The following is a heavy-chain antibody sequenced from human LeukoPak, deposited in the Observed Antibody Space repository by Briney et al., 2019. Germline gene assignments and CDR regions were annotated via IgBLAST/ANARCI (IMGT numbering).Heavy chain of an antibody. V-gene: IGHV3-23*01. CDR2: ISGSGGST. CDR3: AKVFSFEYYGMDV. Sequence: GGSLRLSCAVSGFTFSGYAMSWVRQAPGKGLEWVSAISGSGGSTYYADSVKGRFTISRDNSKNTLYLQMNSLRAEDTAVYYCAKVFSFEYYGMDVWGQGTTVTVSS. D-gene: IGHD3-9*01. J-gene: IGHJ6*02. CDR1: GFTFSGYA.